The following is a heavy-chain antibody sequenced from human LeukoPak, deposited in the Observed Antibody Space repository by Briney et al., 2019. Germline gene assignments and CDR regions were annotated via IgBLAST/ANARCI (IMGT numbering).Heavy chain of an antibody. D-gene: IGHD3-22*01. V-gene: IGHV3-7*01. J-gene: IGHJ4*02. CDR3: ARAGYYYDSSGYSPLSY. CDR2: IKQDGSEK. Sequence: GSLRLSCAASGFTFSSYWMSWVRQAPGKGLEWVANIKQDGSEKYYVDSVKGRFTISRDNAKNSLYLQMNSLRAEDTAVYYCARAGYYYDSSGYSPLSYWGQGTLVTVSS. CDR1: GFTFSSYW.